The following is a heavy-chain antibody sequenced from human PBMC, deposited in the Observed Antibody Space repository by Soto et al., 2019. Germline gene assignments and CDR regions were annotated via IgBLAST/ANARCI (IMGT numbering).Heavy chain of an antibody. Sequence: SETLSLTCTVSGGSISGYYWSWLRQPPGKGLEWIGYINNSGSTNYNPSLKSRVTISVDTSKNQFSLKLSSVTAADTAVYYCARHSGYYYWPFDYWGQGTLVTVSS. CDR3: ARHSGYYYWPFDY. D-gene: IGHD3-22*01. V-gene: IGHV4-59*08. J-gene: IGHJ4*02. CDR1: GGSISGYY. CDR2: INNSGST.